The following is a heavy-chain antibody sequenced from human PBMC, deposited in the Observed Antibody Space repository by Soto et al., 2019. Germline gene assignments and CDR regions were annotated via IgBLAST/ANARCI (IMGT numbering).Heavy chain of an antibody. D-gene: IGHD3-3*01. CDR3: ARVRTSSDLWGGYGKDMLLAWFDP. V-gene: IGHV1-69*01. CDR2: IIPIFGTA. CDR1: GGTFSSYA. Sequence: QVQLVQSGAEVKKPGSSVKVSCKASGGTFSSYAISWVRQAPGQGLEWMGGIIPIFGTANDAQKFQGRVTIPGDESTSTAYMERSSLRAEDTAVYDWARVRTSSDLWGGYGKDMLLAWFDPWGQGNLVIFCS. J-gene: IGHJ5*02.